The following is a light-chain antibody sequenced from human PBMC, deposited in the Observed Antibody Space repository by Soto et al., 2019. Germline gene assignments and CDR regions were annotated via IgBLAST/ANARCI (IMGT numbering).Light chain of an antibody. CDR3: CSYTTSNTRQIV. J-gene: IGLJ1*01. CDR1: SSDVGGYNY. CDR2: DVT. Sequence: SALTQPASVSGSPGQSITIPCTGTSSDVGGYNYVSWYQQQPGKAPKFMIYDVTNRPSGVSNRFSGSKSGNTASLTISGLQAEDEADYYCCSYTTSNTRQIVFGTGTKVTVL. V-gene: IGLV2-14*01.